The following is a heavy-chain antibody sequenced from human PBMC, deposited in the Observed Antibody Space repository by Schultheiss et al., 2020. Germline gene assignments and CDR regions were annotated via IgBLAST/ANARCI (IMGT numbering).Heavy chain of an antibody. D-gene: IGHD2-2*01. CDR2: ISYDGSNK. Sequence: GGSLRLSCAASGFTFSIYAMHWVRQAPGKGLVWVTIISYDGSNKYCADSLKGRFSISRDYNKNTLYVQMNSLRDEDTAVYYCARGCSSTSCFDYWGQGTLVTVSS. CDR1: GFTFSIYA. V-gene: IGHV3-33*08. CDR3: ARGCSSTSCFDY. J-gene: IGHJ4*02.